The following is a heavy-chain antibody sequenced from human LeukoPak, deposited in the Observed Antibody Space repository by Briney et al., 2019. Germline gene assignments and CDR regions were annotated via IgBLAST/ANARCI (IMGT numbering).Heavy chain of an antibody. D-gene: IGHD1-1*01. Sequence: SETLSLTCTVSGGSISSYYWSWIRQPAGKGLEWIGRIYSTGSTNYNPSLKSRVTMSVDTSKNQFSLKLSSVTAADTAVYYCARVAERGAAVGSIYGMDVWGQGTTVTVSS. J-gene: IGHJ6*02. CDR1: GGSISSYY. V-gene: IGHV4-4*07. CDR3: ARVAERGAAVGSIYGMDV. CDR2: IYSTGST.